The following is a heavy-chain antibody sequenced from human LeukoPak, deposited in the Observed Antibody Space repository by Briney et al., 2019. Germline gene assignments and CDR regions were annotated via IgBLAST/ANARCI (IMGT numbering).Heavy chain of an antibody. Sequence: PGGSLRLSCAASGFTFSSYWMHWVRQAPGKGLVWVSRINSDGSSTSYADSVKGRFTISRDNAKNTLYLQTNSLRAEDTAVYYCATETEQWLVLQLDYWGQGTLVTVSS. J-gene: IGHJ4*02. CDR2: INSDGSST. CDR3: ATETEQWLVLQLDY. V-gene: IGHV3-74*01. CDR1: GFTFSSYW. D-gene: IGHD6-19*01.